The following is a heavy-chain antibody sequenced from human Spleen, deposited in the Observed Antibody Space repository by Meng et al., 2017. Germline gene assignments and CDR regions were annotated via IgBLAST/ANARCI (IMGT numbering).Heavy chain of an antibody. CDR1: GGSVSGTSYY. V-gene: IGHV4-61*01. CDR3: ARGDSGWYTGWDWFDP. Sequence: QGQLQESGPGPVRPSGTLSLTCTVSGGSVSGTSYYWSWIRQPPGRGLEWIGYIYYTESTDYNPSLKSRVIISVDTSKNQFSLKLSSVTAADTAVYYCARGDSGWYTGWDWFDPWGQGTLVTVSS. J-gene: IGHJ5*02. CDR2: IYYTEST. D-gene: IGHD6-19*01.